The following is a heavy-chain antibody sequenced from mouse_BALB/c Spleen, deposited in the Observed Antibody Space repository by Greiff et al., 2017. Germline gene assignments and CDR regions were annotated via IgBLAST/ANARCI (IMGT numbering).Heavy chain of an antibody. Sequence: VQLQQSGPELVKPGASVKMSCKASGYTFTSYVMHWVKQKPGQGLEWIGYINPYNDGTKYNEKFKGKATLTSDKSSSTAYMEPSSLTSEDSAVYYCARGGITTATSYFDYWGQGTTLTVSS. CDR1: GYTFTSYV. J-gene: IGHJ2*01. V-gene: IGHV1-14*01. D-gene: IGHD1-2*01. CDR3: ARGGITTATSYFDY. CDR2: INPYNDGT.